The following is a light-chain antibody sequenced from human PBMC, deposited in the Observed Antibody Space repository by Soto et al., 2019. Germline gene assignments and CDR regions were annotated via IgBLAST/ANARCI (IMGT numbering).Light chain of an antibody. CDR1: QSINTY. CDR3: QQTYGAPRT. CDR2: AAS. V-gene: IGKV1-39*01. J-gene: IGKJ1*01. Sequence: IQATQSPSSLSASVGDRVTITCRASQSINTYLSWYQQKPGRAPKHLINAASSLQTGVPSRFSGSGSGTDFTLTISSLQPEDFATYYCQQTYGAPRTFGQGTKVDIK.